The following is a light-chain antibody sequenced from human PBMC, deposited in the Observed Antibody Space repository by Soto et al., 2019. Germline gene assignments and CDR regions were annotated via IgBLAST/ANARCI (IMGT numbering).Light chain of an antibody. CDR1: QSISSSN. CDR3: QHYGNSPDWARWS. CDR2: GAS. J-gene: IGKJ1*01. V-gene: IGKV3-20*01. Sequence: EIVLTQSPGTLSLSPGERATLSCRASQSISSSNLACYQQKPGRAPRLLIYGASSRATGIPDRFSGDASGTDFTLTISRLEPEDFAVYYCQHYGNSPDWARWSFGQGTKVEV.